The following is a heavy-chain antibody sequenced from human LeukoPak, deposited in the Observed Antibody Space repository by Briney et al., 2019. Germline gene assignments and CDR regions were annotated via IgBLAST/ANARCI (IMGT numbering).Heavy chain of an antibody. CDR3: ARERSSDDYGDQLAPDAFDI. D-gene: IGHD4-17*01. CDR1: GFTLSDYY. J-gene: IGHJ3*02. Sequence: GGSLRLSCAASGFTLSDYYMSWIRQAPGKGLEWVSYISSSGSTTYYADSVKGRFTISRDNAKNSLYLQMNSLKAEDTAVYYCARERSSDDYGDQLAPDAFDIWGQGTMVTVSS. V-gene: IGHV3-11*01. CDR2: ISSSGSTT.